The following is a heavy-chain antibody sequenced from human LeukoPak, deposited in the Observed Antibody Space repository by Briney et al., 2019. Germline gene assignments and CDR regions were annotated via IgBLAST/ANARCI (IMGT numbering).Heavy chain of an antibody. J-gene: IGHJ4*02. V-gene: IGHV3-48*04. Sequence: GGSLRLSCAASEFIFSNYVMNWVRQAPGKGLEGVSYISSNSRTINYADSVRGRFTISRDASKNPLYLQMNFLKSEDRAVYSCARWGGTRQYYFDYWGEGTLVTVSS. CDR3: ARWGGTRQYYFDY. CDR1: EFIFSNYV. CDR2: ISSNSRTI. D-gene: IGHD1-1*01.